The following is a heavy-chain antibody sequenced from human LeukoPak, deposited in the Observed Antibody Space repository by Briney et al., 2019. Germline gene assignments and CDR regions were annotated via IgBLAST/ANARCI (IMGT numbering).Heavy chain of an antibody. CDR3: ARDRDWAFDY. V-gene: IGHV3-21*01. D-gene: IGHD3-9*01. CDR1: GFTFSDYT. Sequence: GGSLRLSCAASGFTFSDYTLNWVRQPPGKGLEWLSSITGDSSYIYYADSVKGRFTVSRDNAKNSLYLHISSLRAEDTAVYYCARDRDWAFDYWGQGTLITVSS. CDR2: ITGDSSYI. J-gene: IGHJ4*02.